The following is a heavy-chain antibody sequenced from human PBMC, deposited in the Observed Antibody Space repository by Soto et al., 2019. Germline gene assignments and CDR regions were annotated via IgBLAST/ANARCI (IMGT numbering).Heavy chain of an antibody. CDR1: GGTFSTYT. CDR3: ARGLECRGYCLDKPTWFGP. J-gene: IGHJ5*02. CDR2: IIPIFGTP. Sequence: SVKVSCKASGGTFSTYTFSWVRQAPGQGLEWMGRIIPIFGTPYYAQKFQGRVTITADKSTSTVYMELSSLGSDDTAVYFCARGLECRGYCLDKPTWFGPWGQGTPVTVSS. D-gene: IGHD2-15*01. V-gene: IGHV1-69*06.